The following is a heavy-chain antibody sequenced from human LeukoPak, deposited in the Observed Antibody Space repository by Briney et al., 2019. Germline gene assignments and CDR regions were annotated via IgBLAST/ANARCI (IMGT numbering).Heavy chain of an antibody. CDR2: ISAYNGNT. D-gene: IGHD6-13*01. CDR1: GYTFTSYG. J-gene: IGHJ4*02. CDR3: ARDYLEAAGTQILGF. V-gene: IGHV1-18*01. Sequence: EASVKVSCKASGYTFTSYGISWVRQAPGQGLEWMVWISAYNGNTNYAQKLQGRVSMTTDTSTSTAYMELRSLRSDDTAVYYCARDYLEAAGTQILGFWGQGTLVTVSS.